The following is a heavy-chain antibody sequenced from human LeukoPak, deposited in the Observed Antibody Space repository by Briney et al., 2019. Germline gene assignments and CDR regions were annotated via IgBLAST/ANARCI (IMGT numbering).Heavy chain of an antibody. CDR1: GFTFRSFP. Sequence: PGGSLRLSCAASGFTFRSFPIHWVRQAPGKGLEWVAVVSMAGDVKHYADSVKGRFTLSRDNSNDTVYVQMNSLRPEDTAVYFCARAYGSGAYPDWGQGTLVIVSS. J-gene: IGHJ4*02. CDR2: VSMAGDVK. CDR3: ARAYGSGAYPD. D-gene: IGHD3-10*01. V-gene: IGHV3-30*04.